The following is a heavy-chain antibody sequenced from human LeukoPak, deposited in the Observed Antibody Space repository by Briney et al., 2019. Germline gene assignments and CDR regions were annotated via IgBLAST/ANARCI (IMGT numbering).Heavy chain of an antibody. Sequence: SETLSLTCAVYGGSFSGYYWSWIRQPPGKGLEWIGEINHSGSTNYNPSLKSRVTISVDTSKNQFSLKLSSVTAADTAVYYCARHKGNRGFDYWGQGTLVTVSS. D-gene: IGHD2/OR15-2a*01. CDR2: INHSGST. CDR3: ARHKGNRGFDY. CDR1: GGSFSGYY. V-gene: IGHV4-34*01. J-gene: IGHJ4*02.